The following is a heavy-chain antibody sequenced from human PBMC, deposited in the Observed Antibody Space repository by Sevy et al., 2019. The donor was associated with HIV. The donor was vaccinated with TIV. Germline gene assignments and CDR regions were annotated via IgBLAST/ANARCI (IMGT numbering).Heavy chain of an antibody. V-gene: IGHV4-39*01. CDR3: ARQSKAAPLHWYFDL. J-gene: IGHJ2*01. CDR2: IYYSGST. Sequence: SETLSLTCNVSGDSISSSSHYWGWVRQPPGKVLEWIGSIYYSGSTYYNPSLKSRVTIFEDTSKNQFSLNLNSVTVADTAIYYCARQSKAAPLHWYFDLWGRGTLVTVSS. D-gene: IGHD6-13*01. CDR1: GDSISSSSHY.